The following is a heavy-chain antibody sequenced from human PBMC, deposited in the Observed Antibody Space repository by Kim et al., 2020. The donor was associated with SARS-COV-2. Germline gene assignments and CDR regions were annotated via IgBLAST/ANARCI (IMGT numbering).Heavy chain of an antibody. CDR3: ARSSQQWLVRGAFET. V-gene: IGHV3-30-3*01. D-gene: IGHD6-19*01. J-gene: IGHJ3*02. CDR1: GFTFSSYA. Sequence: GGSLRLSCAASGFTFSSYAMHWVRQAPGKGLEWVAVISYDGSNKYYADSVKGRFTISRDNSKNTLYLQMNSLRAEDTAVYYCARSSQQWLVRGAFETWGHGTILTASS. CDR2: ISYDGSNK.